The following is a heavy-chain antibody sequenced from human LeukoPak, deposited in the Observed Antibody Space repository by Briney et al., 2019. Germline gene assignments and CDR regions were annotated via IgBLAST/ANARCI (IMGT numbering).Heavy chain of an antibody. CDR3: ARFFRHYGDHFDY. Sequence: SETLSLTCTVSGDSISSYYWSWIRQPPGKGLEWIGDIYYSGNTNYNPSLKSRVTISVDTSKKQFSLKLSSVTAADTAVYYCARFFRHYGDHFDYWGQGTLVTVSS. CDR2: IYYSGNT. J-gene: IGHJ4*02. V-gene: IGHV4-59*12. D-gene: IGHD3-10*01. CDR1: GDSISSYY.